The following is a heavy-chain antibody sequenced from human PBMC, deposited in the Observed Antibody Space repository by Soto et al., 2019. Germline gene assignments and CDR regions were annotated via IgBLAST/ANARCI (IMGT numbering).Heavy chain of an antibody. CDR2: ISYDGSNK. CDR3: APSVGATTSTFDY. Sequence: GGSLRLSCAASGFTFSSYAMHWVRQAPGKGLEWVAVISYDGSNKYYADSVKGRFTISRDNSKNTLYLQMNSLRAEDTAVYYCAPSVGATTSTFDYWGQGTLVTVS. D-gene: IGHD1-26*01. CDR1: GFTFSSYA. V-gene: IGHV3-30-3*01. J-gene: IGHJ4*02.